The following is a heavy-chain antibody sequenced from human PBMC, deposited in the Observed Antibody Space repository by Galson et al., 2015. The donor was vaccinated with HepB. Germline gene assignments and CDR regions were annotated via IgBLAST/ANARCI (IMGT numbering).Heavy chain of an antibody. CDR1: GFTFNNYA. V-gene: IGHV3-23*01. Sequence: SLRLSCAASGFTFNNYAMSWVRHAPGKGLEWVSAITGSGDKTYYGDSVKGRFTVSRDNSRNTLYLQMNSLRAEDTALYYCAKVPRNIITIVRGVIIAYFDPWGQGTLVTVSS. CDR3: AKVPRNIITIVRGVIIAYFDP. J-gene: IGHJ4*02. D-gene: IGHD3-10*01. CDR2: ITGSGDKT.